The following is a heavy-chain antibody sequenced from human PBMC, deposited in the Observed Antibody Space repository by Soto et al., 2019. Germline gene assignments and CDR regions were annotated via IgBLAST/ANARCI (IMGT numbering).Heavy chain of an antibody. Sequence: EVQLLESGGGLVQRGGSLRLSCAASGFTFSSYAMSWVRQAPGKGLEWVSAISGSGGSTYYADSVKGRFTISRDNSKNTLYLQMNSLRAEDTAVYYCAKSQLSYYYDSSGYYHHDAFDIWGQGTMVTVSS. CDR1: GFTFSSYA. V-gene: IGHV3-23*01. CDR2: ISGSGGST. D-gene: IGHD3-22*01. J-gene: IGHJ3*02. CDR3: AKSQLSYYYDSSGYYHHDAFDI.